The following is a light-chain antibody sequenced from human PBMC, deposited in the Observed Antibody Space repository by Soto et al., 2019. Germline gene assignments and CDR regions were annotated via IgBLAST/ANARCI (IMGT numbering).Light chain of an antibody. Sequence: DIQMTQSPSTLSASVGDRVTLTCRASQRIHNWLAWYQQKPGKAPKLLIYKASVLESGVPSRFSGSGSETEFTLTISSLQPGDFATYYCQEYYMYPPAFGPGTKMEIK. CDR1: QRIHNW. CDR2: KAS. CDR3: QEYYMYPPA. J-gene: IGKJ3*01. V-gene: IGKV1-5*03.